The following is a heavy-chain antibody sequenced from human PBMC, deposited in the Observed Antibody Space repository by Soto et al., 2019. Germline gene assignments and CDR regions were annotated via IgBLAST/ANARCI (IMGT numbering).Heavy chain of an antibody. Sequence: PGESLKISCQGCGYCFTSYWIDWVRQMPGKGLEWMGIIYPGDSDTRYSPSFQGQVTISAGKSISTAYLQWSSLKASDTAMYYCARHKAPSCSSTSCYLFDYYYYGMDVWGQGTTVTVSS. V-gene: IGHV5-51*01. CDR1: GYCFTSYW. D-gene: IGHD2-2*01. CDR3: ARHKAPSCSSTSCYLFDYYYYGMDV. CDR2: IYPGDSDT. J-gene: IGHJ6*02.